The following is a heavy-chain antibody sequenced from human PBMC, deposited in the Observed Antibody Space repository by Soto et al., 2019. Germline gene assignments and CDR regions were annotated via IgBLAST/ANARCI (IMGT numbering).Heavy chain of an antibody. V-gene: IGHV3-11*01. Sequence: QVQLVESGGGLVKPGGSLRLSCAASGFTFSDYYMSWIRQAPGKGLEWVSYISSGGGTIFYADSVKGRFTVSRDNAKSTLYLKMNSLRAADTAVYFCASKGYCSRWYGIDHWGQGTLVTVFS. CDR1: GFTFSDYY. J-gene: IGHJ4*02. D-gene: IGHD6-13*01. CDR2: ISSGGGTI. CDR3: ASKGYCSRWYGIDH.